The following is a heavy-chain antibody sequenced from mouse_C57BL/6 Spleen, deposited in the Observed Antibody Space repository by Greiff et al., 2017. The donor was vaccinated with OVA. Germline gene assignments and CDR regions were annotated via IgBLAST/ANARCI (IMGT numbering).Heavy chain of an antibody. CDR3: ASWTYY. CDR1: GYTFTSYW. V-gene: IGHV1-55*01. CDR2: IYPGSGST. Sequence: QVQLKESGAELVKPGASVKMSCKASGYTFTSYWITWVKQRPGQGLEWIGDIYPGSGSTNYNEKFKSKATLTVDTSSSTAYMQLSSLTSEDSAVYYCASWTYYWGQGTTLTVSS. J-gene: IGHJ2*01.